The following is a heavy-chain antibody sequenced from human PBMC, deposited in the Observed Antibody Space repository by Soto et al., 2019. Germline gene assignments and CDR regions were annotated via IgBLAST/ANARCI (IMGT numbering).Heavy chain of an antibody. CDR1: GASINGGIYY. Sequence: PSETLSLSCSVSGASINGGIYYGYWIRQPPGKGLEAIGYIYYSEGTNYTPSLKKRVAISVDTSKNQFSLKLSSVIAADTAVYYCATNPSGGSWRNWFHPWGQGTLVTVS. J-gene: IGHJ5*02. D-gene: IGHD2-15*01. V-gene: IGHV4-61*01. CDR3: ATNPSGGSWRNWFHP. CDR2: IYYSEGT.